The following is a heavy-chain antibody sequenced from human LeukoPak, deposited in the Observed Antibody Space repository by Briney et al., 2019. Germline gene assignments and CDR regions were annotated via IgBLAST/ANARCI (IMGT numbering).Heavy chain of an antibody. CDR2: ISGSGGST. CDR3: AKASYYYDSSGYHRPGAFDI. Sequence: SGGSLRLSCAASGFTFSSYAMSWVRQAPGKGLEWVSAISGSGGSTYYADSVKGRFTISRDNSKNTLYLQMNSLRAEDTAVYYCAKASYYYDSSGYHRPGAFDIWGQGTMVTVSS. V-gene: IGHV3-23*01. D-gene: IGHD3-22*01. J-gene: IGHJ3*02. CDR1: GFTFSSYA.